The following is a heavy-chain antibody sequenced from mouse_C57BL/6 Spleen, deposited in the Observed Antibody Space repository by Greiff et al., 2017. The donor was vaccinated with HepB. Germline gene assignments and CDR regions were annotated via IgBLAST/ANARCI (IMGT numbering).Heavy chain of an antibody. Sequence: EVMLVESGGGLVKPGGSLKLSCAASGFTFSSYAMSWVRQTPEKRLEWVATISDGGSYTYYPDNVKGRFTISRDNAKNNLYLQMSHLKSEDTAMYYGASLDDGYYVYFDVWGTGTTVTVSS. V-gene: IGHV5-4*03. CDR2: ISDGGSYT. D-gene: IGHD2-3*01. CDR3: ASLDDGYYVYFDV. J-gene: IGHJ1*03. CDR1: GFTFSSYA.